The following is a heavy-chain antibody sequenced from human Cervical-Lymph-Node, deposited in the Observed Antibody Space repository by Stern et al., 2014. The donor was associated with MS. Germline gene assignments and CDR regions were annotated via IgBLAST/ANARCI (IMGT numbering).Heavy chain of an antibody. V-gene: IGHV3-9*01. CDR3: AKDISSGRWEAQYYYGMDV. Sequence: EVQLEESGGGLVQPGRSLRLSCAGSRFNFDDYAMHWVRPATGRGLEWVSSISCNSGSMEYADSVKGRFTISRDNAKNSLYLQMDSLRVEDTAIYYCAKDISSGRWEAQYYYGMDVWGQGTTVTVSS. CDR1: RFNFDDYA. CDR2: ISCNSGSM. J-gene: IGHJ6*02. D-gene: IGHD6-19*01.